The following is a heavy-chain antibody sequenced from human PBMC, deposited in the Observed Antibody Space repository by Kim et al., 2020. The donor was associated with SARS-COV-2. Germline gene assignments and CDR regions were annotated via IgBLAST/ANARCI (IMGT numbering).Heavy chain of an antibody. J-gene: IGHJ4*02. CDR3: ARGPCSGGSCTWDY. Sequence: SETLSLTCTVSGGSISSYYWSWIRQPAGKGLEWIGRIYTSGSTNYNPSLKSRVTMSVDTSKNQFSLKLSSVTAADTAVYYCARGPCSGGSCTWDYWGQGTLVTVSS. CDR2: IYTSGST. D-gene: IGHD2-15*01. V-gene: IGHV4-4*07. CDR1: GGSISSYY.